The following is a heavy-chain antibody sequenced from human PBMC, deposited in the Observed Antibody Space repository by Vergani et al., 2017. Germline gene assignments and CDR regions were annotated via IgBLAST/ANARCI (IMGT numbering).Heavy chain of an antibody. CDR2: IYHSGST. V-gene: IGHV4-38-2*01. CDR1: GYSISSGYY. CDR3: ARKVSGSSSWFDAFDI. D-gene: IGHD6-13*01. Sequence: QVQLQESGPGLVKPSETLSLTCAVSGYSISSGYYWGWIRQPPGKGLEWIGSIYHSGSTYYNPSLKSRVTISVDTSKNQFSLKLSSVTAADTAVYYCARKVSGSSSWFDAFDIWGQGTMVTVSS. J-gene: IGHJ3*02.